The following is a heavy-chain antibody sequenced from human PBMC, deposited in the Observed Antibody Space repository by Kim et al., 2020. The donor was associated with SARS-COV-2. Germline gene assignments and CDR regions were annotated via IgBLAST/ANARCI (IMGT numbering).Heavy chain of an antibody. CDR3: AREYGGDGYNWWVLDY. Sequence: GGSLRLSCAASGFTFSSYAMHWVRQAPGKGLEWVAVISYDGSNKYYADSVKGRFTISRDNSKNTLYLQMNSLRAEDTAVYYCAREYGGDGYNWWVLDYWGQGTLVTVSS. CDR2: ISYDGSNK. V-gene: IGHV3-30*04. D-gene: IGHD5-12*01. CDR1: GFTFSSYA. J-gene: IGHJ4*02.